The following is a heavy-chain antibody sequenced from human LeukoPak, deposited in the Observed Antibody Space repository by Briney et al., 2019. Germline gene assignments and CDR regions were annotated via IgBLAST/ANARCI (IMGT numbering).Heavy chain of an antibody. CDR1: GFTFSSYG. D-gene: IGHD5-12*01. CDR2: IWYDGSNK. Sequence: GGSLRLSRAASGFTFSSYGMPWVRQAPGKGLEWVAVIWYDGSNKYYADSVKGRFTISRDNSKNTLYLQMNSLRAEDTAVYYCAKDLYSGYDPNDYWGQGTLVTVSS. CDR3: AKDLYSGYDPNDY. J-gene: IGHJ4*02. V-gene: IGHV3-33*06.